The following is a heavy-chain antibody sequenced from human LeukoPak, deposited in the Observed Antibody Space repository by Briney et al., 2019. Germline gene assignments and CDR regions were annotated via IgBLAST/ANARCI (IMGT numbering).Heavy chain of an antibody. J-gene: IGHJ6*03. Sequence: GGSLRLSCAASGFTFSSYAMSWVRQAPGKGLEWVSAISGSGGSTYYADSVKGRFTISRDNSKNTLYLQMNSLRAEDTAVYYCAKLGSGCSGGSCYYYYYYMDVWGKGTTVTISS. CDR2: ISGSGGST. V-gene: IGHV3-23*01. CDR1: GFTFSSYA. D-gene: IGHD2-15*01. CDR3: AKLGSGCSGGSCYYYYYYMDV.